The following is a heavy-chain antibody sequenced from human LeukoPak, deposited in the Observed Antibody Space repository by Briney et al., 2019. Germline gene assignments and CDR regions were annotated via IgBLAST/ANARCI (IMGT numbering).Heavy chain of an antibody. V-gene: IGHV1-2*04. CDR1: GYTFTGYY. D-gene: IGHD3-22*01. J-gene: IGHJ5*02. CDR2: INPNSGGT. CDR3: ASLSYYYDSTP. Sequence: ASVKVSCKASGYTFTGYYMHWVRQAPGQGLEWMGWINPNSGGTNYAQKFQGWVTMTRDTSISTAYMELRSLRSDDTAVYYCASLSYYYDSTPWGQGTLVTVSS.